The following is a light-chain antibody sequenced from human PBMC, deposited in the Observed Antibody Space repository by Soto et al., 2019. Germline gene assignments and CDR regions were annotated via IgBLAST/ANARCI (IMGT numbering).Light chain of an antibody. CDR3: SSYTSSNTFYV. CDR2: EVS. V-gene: IGLV2-14*01. J-gene: IGLJ1*01. Sequence: QSALTQPASVSGSLGQSITISCTGTSVDVGGYNYVSWYQHHPGKAPRLLIFEVSNRPSGVSNRFSGSKSGNTASLTISGLQAEDEADYYCSSYTSSNTFYVFGTGTKVTVL. CDR1: SVDVGGYNY.